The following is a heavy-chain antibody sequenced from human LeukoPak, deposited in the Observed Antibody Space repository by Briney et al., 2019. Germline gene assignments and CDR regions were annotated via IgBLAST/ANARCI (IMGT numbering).Heavy chain of an antibody. Sequence: GASVKVSCKASGFTFTSSAVQWVRQARGQHLEWIGWIVVGSGKTNYAQRFQERVTITRDMSTSTAYMELSSLRSEDTAVYYCAAGDCSSTSCNISYYYGMAVWGKGTTVTVSS. J-gene: IGHJ6*04. V-gene: IGHV1-58*01. CDR1: GFTFTSSA. D-gene: IGHD2-2*02. CDR2: IVVGSGKT. CDR3: AAGDCSSTSCNISYYYGMAV.